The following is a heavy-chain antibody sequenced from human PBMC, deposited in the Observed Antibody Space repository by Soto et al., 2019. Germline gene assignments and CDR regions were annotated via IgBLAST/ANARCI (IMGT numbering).Heavy chain of an antibody. Sequence: GASVKVSCKASGYTFTSYGISWVRQAPGQGLERKGWISAYNGNTNYAQKLQGRVTMTTDTSTSTAYMELRSLRSDDTAVYYCARESSDILTGYYGWFDPWGQGTLVTVSS. CDR2: ISAYNGNT. D-gene: IGHD3-9*01. J-gene: IGHJ5*02. CDR1: GYTFTSYG. V-gene: IGHV1-18*01. CDR3: ARESSDILTGYYGWFDP.